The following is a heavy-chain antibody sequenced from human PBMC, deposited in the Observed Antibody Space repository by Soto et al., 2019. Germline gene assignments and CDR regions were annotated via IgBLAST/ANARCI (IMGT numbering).Heavy chain of an antibody. Sequence: ASVKVSCKASGYTFTSYDINWVRQATGQGLEWMGWMNPNSGNTGYAQKFQGRVTMTRNTSISTAYMELSSLRSEDTAVYYCARQYYDILTGYYPSWFDPWGQGALVTVSS. D-gene: IGHD3-9*01. CDR1: GYTFTSYD. CDR3: ARQYYDILTGYYPSWFDP. CDR2: MNPNSGNT. J-gene: IGHJ5*02. V-gene: IGHV1-8*01.